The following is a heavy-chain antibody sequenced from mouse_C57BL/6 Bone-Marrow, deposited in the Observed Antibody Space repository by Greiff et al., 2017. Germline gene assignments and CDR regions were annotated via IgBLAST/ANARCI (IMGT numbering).Heavy chain of an antibody. CDR3: ERERYYYGSSSYDLDY. V-gene: IGHV1-64*01. D-gene: IGHD1-1*01. J-gene: IGHJ2*01. CDR1: GYTFTSYW. Sequence: QVQLQQPGAELVKPGASVKLSCKASGYTFTSYWMHWVKQRPGQGLEWIGMIHPNSGSTNYNEKFKSKATLTVDKSSSTAYMQLSSLTSEDSAVYYCERERYYYGSSSYDLDYWGQGTTLTVSS. CDR2: IHPNSGST.